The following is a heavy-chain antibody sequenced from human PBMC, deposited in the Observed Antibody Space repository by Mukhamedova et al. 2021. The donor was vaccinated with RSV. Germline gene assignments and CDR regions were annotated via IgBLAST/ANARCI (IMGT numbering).Heavy chain of an antibody. Sequence: GRFTISRDNAKNSVYLQMSSLRIEDTAVYSCSREGCYGSGSCFRNWGQGTLVTVSS. J-gene: IGHJ4*02. V-gene: IGHV3-21*06. D-gene: IGHD3-10*01. CDR3: SREGCYGSGSCFRN.